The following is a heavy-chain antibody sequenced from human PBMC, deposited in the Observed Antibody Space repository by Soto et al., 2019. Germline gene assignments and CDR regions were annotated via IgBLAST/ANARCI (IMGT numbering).Heavy chain of an antibody. J-gene: IGHJ4*02. CDR1: GFSLSTSGVG. D-gene: IGHD3-9*01. V-gene: IGHV2-5*02. CDR3: ANKGPEDWPLDY. CDR2: IYWDDIK. Sequence: QITLKESGPTLVRPTQTLTLTCAFSGFSLSTSGVGVGWIRQPPGKALEWLAFIYWDDIKHYSPSLRSRLTITNDTSKNQVVLTMTNMDPLDTCTYYSANKGPEDWPLDYWGQGTLVTVSS.